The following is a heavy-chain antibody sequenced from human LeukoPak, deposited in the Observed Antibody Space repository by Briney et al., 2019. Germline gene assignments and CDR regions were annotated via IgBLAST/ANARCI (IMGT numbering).Heavy chain of an antibody. J-gene: IGHJ6*03. CDR2: ISWNSGSI. V-gene: IGHV3-9*01. D-gene: IGHD3-10*01. Sequence: GGSLRLSCAASGFTFDDYAMHWVRQAPGKGLEWVSGISWNSGSIGYADSVKGRFTISRDNAKNSLYLQMNSLRAEDTALYYCAKDGGFRYYYYYMDVWGKGTTVTISS. CDR1: GFTFDDYA. CDR3: AKDGGFRYYYYYMDV.